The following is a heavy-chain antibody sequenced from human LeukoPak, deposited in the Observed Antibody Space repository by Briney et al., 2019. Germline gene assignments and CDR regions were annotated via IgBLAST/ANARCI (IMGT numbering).Heavy chain of an antibody. CDR1: GGTFSSCA. J-gene: IGHJ5*02. D-gene: IGHD6-19*01. Sequence: SVKVSCKASGGTFSSCAISWVRQAPGQGLEWMGGIIPIFGSANYAQKFKGRVTITADESTSTAYMELSSLRSEDTAVYYCARDQGVAVAGTGWPNWFDPWGQGTLVTVSS. CDR2: IIPIFGSA. V-gene: IGHV1-69*13. CDR3: ARDQGVAVAGTGWPNWFDP.